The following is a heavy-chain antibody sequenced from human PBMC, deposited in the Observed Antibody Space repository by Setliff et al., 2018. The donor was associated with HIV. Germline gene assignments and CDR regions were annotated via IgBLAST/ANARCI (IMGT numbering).Heavy chain of an antibody. CDR2: IYHSGST. Sequence: PSETLSLTCAVSGYSISSGYYWGWIRQPPGKGLEWIGNIYHSGSTNYNPSLKSRVTISVDTSKNQFSLKLSSVTAADTAVYYCAREDYYYYGMDVWGQGTTVTVSS. CDR1: GYSISSGYY. J-gene: IGHJ6*02. CDR3: AREDYYYYGMDV. V-gene: IGHV4-38-2*02.